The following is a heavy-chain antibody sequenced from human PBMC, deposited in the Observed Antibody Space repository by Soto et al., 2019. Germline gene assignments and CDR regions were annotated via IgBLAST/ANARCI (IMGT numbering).Heavy chain of an antibody. CDR2: ISYDGSNK. Sequence: GSLRLSCAASGFTFSSYGMHWVRQAPGKGLEWVAVISYDGSNKYYADSVKGRFTISRDNSKNTLYLQMNSLRAEDTAVYYCAKDSASDDFWSGYYEGWGQGTLVTVSS. CDR3: AKDSASDDFWSGYYEG. J-gene: IGHJ4*02. D-gene: IGHD3-3*01. CDR1: GFTFSSYG. V-gene: IGHV3-30*18.